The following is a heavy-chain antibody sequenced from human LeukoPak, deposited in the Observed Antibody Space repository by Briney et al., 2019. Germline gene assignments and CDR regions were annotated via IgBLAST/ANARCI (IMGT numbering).Heavy chain of an antibody. V-gene: IGHV4-34*01. D-gene: IGHD4-23*01. J-gene: IGHJ4*02. CDR1: GGSFSGYY. CDR2: INHSGST. Sequence: SETLSLTCAVYGGSFSGYYWSWIRQPPGKGLGWIGEINHSGSTNYNPSLKSRVTISVDTSKNQFSLKLSSVTAADTAVYYCARDRLRWPKIDYWGQGTLVTVSS. CDR3: ARDRLRWPKIDY.